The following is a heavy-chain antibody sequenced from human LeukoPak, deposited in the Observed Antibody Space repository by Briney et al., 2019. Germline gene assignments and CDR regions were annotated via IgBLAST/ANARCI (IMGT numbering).Heavy chain of an antibody. J-gene: IGHJ2*01. Sequence: PSETLSLTCAVSGYSISSGYYWGWIRQPPGKGLEWIGSIYHSGSTYYNPSLKRRVTMSVDTSKNQFSLKLSSVTAADTAVYYCARDPLDCSGGSCPYWYFDLWGRGTLVTVSS. V-gene: IGHV4-38-2*02. CDR3: ARDPLDCSGGSCPYWYFDL. CDR1: GYSISSGYY. CDR2: IYHSGST. D-gene: IGHD2-15*01.